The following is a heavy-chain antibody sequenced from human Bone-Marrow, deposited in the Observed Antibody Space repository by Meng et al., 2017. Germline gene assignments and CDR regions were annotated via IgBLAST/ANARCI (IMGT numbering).Heavy chain of an antibody. J-gene: IGHJ6*02. Sequence: SETLSLTCAVYGGSFSGYYWNWIRQPPGKGLEWIGEINHSGSTNYNPSLKSRVTISVDTSKNQFSLQLSSVTAADTAVYYCARGSSSSSWYASYYYYGLDVWGQGATVTVSS. CDR2: INHSGST. CDR3: ARGSSSSSWYASYYYYGLDV. D-gene: IGHD6-13*01. V-gene: IGHV4-34*01. CDR1: GGSFSGYY.